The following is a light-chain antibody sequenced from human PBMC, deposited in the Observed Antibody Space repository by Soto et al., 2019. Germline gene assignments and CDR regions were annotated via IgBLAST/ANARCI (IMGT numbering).Light chain of an antibody. Sequence: DIQMTQSPSTLSASAGDRVTITCRASQSITIWLAWYQQKPGKAPKLLIYDASTLESGVPSRFSGSGSGTEFTLTISSLQPDDFAPYYCQQFHSSPITFGQGTRLEIK. CDR2: DAS. V-gene: IGKV1-5*01. CDR3: QQFHSSPIT. J-gene: IGKJ5*01. CDR1: QSITIW.